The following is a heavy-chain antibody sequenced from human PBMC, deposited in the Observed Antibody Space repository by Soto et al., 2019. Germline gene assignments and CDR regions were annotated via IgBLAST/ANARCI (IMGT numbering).Heavy chain of an antibody. CDR1: GDSVSSNSAA. V-gene: IGHV6-1*01. Sequence: KQSQTLSLTCAISGDSVSSNSAAWNWIRQSPSRGLEWLGRTYYRSKWYNDYAVSVKSRITINPDTSKNQFSLQLNSVTPGDTAVYYCARVVKSIYYDILTGSNRAHADWTKGTSGAFDIWGQGTMVTVSS. D-gene: IGHD3-9*01. J-gene: IGHJ3*02. CDR3: ARVVKSIYYDILTGSNRAHADWTKGTSGAFDI. CDR2: TYYRSKWYN.